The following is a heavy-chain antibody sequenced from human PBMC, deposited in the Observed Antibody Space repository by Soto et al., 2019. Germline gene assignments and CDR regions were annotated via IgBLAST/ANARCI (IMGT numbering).Heavy chain of an antibody. V-gene: IGHV1-69*13. D-gene: IGHD3-22*01. CDR2: IIPIFGTA. J-gene: IGHJ4*02. CDR1: GGTFSSYA. Sequence: GASVKVSCEASGGTFSSYAISWVRQAPGQGLEWMGGIIPIFGTANYAQKFQGRVTITADESTSTAYMELSSLRSEDTAVYYCAHLRGNYDSSGYYPYWGQGTLVTVSS. CDR3: AHLRGNYDSSGYYPY.